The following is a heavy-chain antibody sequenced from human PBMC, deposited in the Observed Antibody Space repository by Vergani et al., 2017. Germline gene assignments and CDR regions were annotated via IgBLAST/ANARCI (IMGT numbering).Heavy chain of an antibody. CDR3: ARGVGGCFDY. V-gene: IGHV3-64*07. J-gene: IGHJ4*02. CDR2: ISSNGGRT. CDR1: GFTFSSYA. D-gene: IGHD3-16*01. Sequence: EVQLVESGGGLVQPGGSLRLSCAASGFTFSSYAMHWVRQAPGKGLEYVSAISSNGGRTNYADSVKGRFTISRDNSKNTLYLQMGSLRAEDMAVYYCARGVGGCFDYWGQGTLVTVSS.